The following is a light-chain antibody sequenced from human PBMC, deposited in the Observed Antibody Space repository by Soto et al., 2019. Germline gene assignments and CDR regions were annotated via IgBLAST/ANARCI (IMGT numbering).Light chain of an antibody. CDR2: EAS. CDR1: QGIRNE. CDR3: LQDESFPWT. V-gene: IGKV1-6*01. J-gene: IGKJ1*01. Sequence: AVQMTQSPSSLSASVGDRVTITCRASQGIRNELSWYQQKPGKAPYLLIYEASTLQSGVPSRFSGSGSGTDFTLTITTLQAEDFATYYCLQDESFPWTFGPGTTVAMK.